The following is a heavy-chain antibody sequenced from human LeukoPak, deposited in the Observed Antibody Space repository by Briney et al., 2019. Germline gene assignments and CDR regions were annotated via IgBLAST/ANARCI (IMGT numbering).Heavy chain of an antibody. CDR2: IYYSGST. V-gene: IGHV4-59*08. Sequence: SETLSLTCTVSGGSISSYYWSWIRQPPGKGLEWIGYIYYSGSTNYNPSLKSRVTISVDTSKNQFSLKLSSVTAADTAVYYCARHYSGYDFDYWSQGTLVTVSS. CDR3: ARHYSGYDFDY. CDR1: GGSISSYY. D-gene: IGHD5-12*01. J-gene: IGHJ4*02.